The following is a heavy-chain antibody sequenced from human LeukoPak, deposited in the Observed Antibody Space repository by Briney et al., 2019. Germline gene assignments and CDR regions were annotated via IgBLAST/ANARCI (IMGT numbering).Heavy chain of an antibody. CDR2: IKSKGSGGTT. Sequence: GGSLRLSCAASGFTFSDAWMSWVRQAPGKGLEWVGRIKSKGSGGTTDYAAPVKGRFTISRDNAKNSLYLQMNSLRAEDTAVYYCARDVHVDTAMVLTPSRWGQGTLVTVSS. V-gene: IGHV3-15*01. J-gene: IGHJ4*02. D-gene: IGHD5-18*01. CDR1: GFTFSDAW. CDR3: ARDVHVDTAMVLTPSR.